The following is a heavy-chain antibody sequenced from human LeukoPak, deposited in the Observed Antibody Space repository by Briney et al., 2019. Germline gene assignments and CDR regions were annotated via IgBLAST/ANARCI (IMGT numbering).Heavy chain of an antibody. Sequence: GGSLRLSCAASGFTVTNYALTWVRQAPGGGLEWVSSISGRGPYYAVSVKGRFSISRDNYKNTVYLQMNSLRVEDTAVYYCARDPNGDYVGAFEFQRWGQGTLVIVSS. D-gene: IGHD4-17*01. V-gene: IGHV3-23*01. CDR3: ARDPNGDYVGAFEFQR. CDR2: ISGRGP. CDR1: GFTVTNYA. J-gene: IGHJ1*01.